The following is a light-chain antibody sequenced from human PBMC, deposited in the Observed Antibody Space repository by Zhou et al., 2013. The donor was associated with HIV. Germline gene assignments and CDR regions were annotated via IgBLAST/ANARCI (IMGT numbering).Light chain of an antibody. CDR3: QQYGGSPPIT. V-gene: IGKV3-20*01. J-gene: IGKJ5*01. Sequence: EIVLTQSPGTLSLSPGERATLSCRASQSVSSNYLAWYQQRPGQAPRRLIYGASNRATGIPDRFSGDGPGTDFTLTISRLEPEDFAVYYCQQYGGSPPITFGQGTRLEIK. CDR1: QSVSSNY. CDR2: GAS.